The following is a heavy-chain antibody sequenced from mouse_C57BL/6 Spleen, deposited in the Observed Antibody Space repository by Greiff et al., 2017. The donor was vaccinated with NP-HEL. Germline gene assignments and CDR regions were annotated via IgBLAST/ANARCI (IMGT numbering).Heavy chain of an antibody. Sequence: VKLMESGPGLVQPSQSLSITCTVSGFSLTSYGVHWVRQSPGKGLEWLGVIWSGGITDYNAAFISRLSISKDNSKSQVFFKMNSLQADDTAIYYCARNPHYYAMDYWGQGTSVTVSS. CDR3: ARNPHYYAMDY. CDR2: IWSGGIT. V-gene: IGHV2-2*01. J-gene: IGHJ4*01. CDR1: GFSLTSYG.